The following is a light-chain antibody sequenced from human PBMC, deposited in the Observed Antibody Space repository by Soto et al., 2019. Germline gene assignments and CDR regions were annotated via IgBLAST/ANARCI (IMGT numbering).Light chain of an antibody. J-gene: IGKJ4*01. CDR1: QRIANY. V-gene: IGKV3-11*01. CDR2: HAS. CDR3: QQGSNWALPT. Sequence: EIVLTQSPATMSLSPGESATLSCRASQRIANYLAWYQQKPGQAPRLLIYHASNRGSGIPARFSGSGSGTNFTLTISSLAREEFALYYCQQGSNWALPTFGVGTTVESK.